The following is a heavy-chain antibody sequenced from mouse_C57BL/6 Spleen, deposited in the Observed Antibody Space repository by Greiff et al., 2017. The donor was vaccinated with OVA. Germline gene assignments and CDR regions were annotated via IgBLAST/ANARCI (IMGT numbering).Heavy chain of an antibody. CDR3: ARTGTRYFDY. CDR2: IYPGDGDT. J-gene: IGHJ2*01. CDR1: GYAFSSSW. D-gene: IGHD4-1*01. Sequence: VKVVESGPELVKPGASVKISCKASGYAFSSSWMNWVKQRPGKGLEWIGRIYPGDGDTNYNGKFKGKATLTADKSSSTAYMQLSSLTSEDSAVYFCARTGTRYFDYWGQGTTLTVSS. V-gene: IGHV1-82*01.